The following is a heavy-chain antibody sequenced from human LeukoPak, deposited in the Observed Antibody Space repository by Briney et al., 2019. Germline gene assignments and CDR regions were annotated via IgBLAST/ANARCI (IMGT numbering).Heavy chain of an antibody. Sequence: SETLSLTCTVSGGSISSYYWSWVRQPPGKGLEWIGYIYYSGSTNYNPSLKSRVTISVDTSKNQFSLKLSSVTAADTAVYYCARHGNGPDSEFDYWGQGTLVTVSS. CDR2: IYYSGST. V-gene: IGHV4-59*08. CDR1: GGSISSYY. CDR3: ARHGNGPDSEFDY. J-gene: IGHJ4*02. D-gene: IGHD4-23*01.